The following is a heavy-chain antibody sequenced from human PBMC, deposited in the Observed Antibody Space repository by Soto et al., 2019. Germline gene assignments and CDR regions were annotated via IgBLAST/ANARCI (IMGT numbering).Heavy chain of an antibody. CDR1: GYNFTSYW. CDR2: IYPGDSDT. D-gene: IGHD4-17*01. Sequence: GESLKIFCKGSGYNFTSYWIGWVRQMPGEGLEWMGIIYPGDSDTRYSPSFQGQVTISADKSISTAYLQWSSLKASDTAMYYCVRTTVTGGAFDIWGHGTMVTVSS. CDR3: VRTTVTGGAFDI. V-gene: IGHV5-51*03. J-gene: IGHJ3*02.